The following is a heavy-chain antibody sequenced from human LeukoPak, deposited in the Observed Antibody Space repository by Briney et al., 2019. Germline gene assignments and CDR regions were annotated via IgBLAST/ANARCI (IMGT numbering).Heavy chain of an antibody. CDR2: IHYTGNT. Sequence: PSETLSLTCTVSGGSISTYYRAWIRQSPGKGLEWIGFIHYTGNTHYNPSLKSRVTLSVDTSRNQFSLKLSSVTAADTAVYYCARQGGAYGPLNYWGQGTLVSVSS. V-gene: IGHV4-59*08. CDR3: ARQGGAYGPLNY. D-gene: IGHD3-10*01. CDR1: GGSISTYY. J-gene: IGHJ4*02.